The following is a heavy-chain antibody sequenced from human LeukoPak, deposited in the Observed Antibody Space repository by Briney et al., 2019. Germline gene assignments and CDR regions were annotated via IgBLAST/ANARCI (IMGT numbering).Heavy chain of an antibody. CDR3: ARRSSGGKEFDY. J-gene: IGHJ4*02. CDR1: GYSFHNYW. Sequence: GDSLKISCKGSGYSFHNYWIGWVRQMPGKGLEWMGIIFPFDSDTKYSPSFQGQVTISADKSISTAYLQWSSLKASDTAMYYCARRSSGGKEFDYWGQGTLVTVSS. V-gene: IGHV5-51*01. D-gene: IGHD6-19*01. CDR2: IFPFDSDT.